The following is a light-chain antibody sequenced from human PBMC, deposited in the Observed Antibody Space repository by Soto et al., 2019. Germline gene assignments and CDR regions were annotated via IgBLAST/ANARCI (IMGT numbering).Light chain of an antibody. Sequence: QSVLTQPASVSGSPGQSITVSCTGTSSDIVGYNHVSWYQQHPGEAPKLMIYEVSNRPSGVSNRFSGSKSGNTASLTISGLQADDEADYYCCSRASSITYVFGSGTKVTGL. CDR3: CSRASSITYV. V-gene: IGLV2-14*01. CDR1: SSDIVGYNH. CDR2: EVS. J-gene: IGLJ1*01.